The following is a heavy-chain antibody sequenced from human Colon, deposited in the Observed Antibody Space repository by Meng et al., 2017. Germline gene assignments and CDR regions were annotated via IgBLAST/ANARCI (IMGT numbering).Heavy chain of an antibody. D-gene: IGHD3-10*01. Sequence: QEQLQESGPGLVKPSGTLSLTCTVSSGSFSSSNWWTWVRQPPGKGLEWIGEIYHSGNTNYNPSLKSRVTISVDKSKNQFSLKLNSVTAADTAVYFCARRAPLWFGELASFDSWGQGTLVTVSS. CDR1: SGSFSSSNW. J-gene: IGHJ4*02. CDR2: IYHSGNT. V-gene: IGHV4-4*02. CDR3: ARRAPLWFGELASFDS.